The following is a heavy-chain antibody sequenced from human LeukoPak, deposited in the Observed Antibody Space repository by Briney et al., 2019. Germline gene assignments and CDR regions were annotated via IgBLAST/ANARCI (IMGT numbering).Heavy chain of an antibody. J-gene: IGHJ4*02. CDR3: AKPPLGYYDSSATKPYFDF. CDR2: ISGNGYNK. D-gene: IGHD3-22*01. Sequence: AGSLSRSCAVSGFTFSTYALSWVPQAPGKGLEWVSAISGNGYNKNYADSVKGRCTITRDNSKNTRNLQMSSLRAEDTAVYYCAKPPLGYYDSSATKPYFDFGVQGNGVTVSS. V-gene: IGHV3-23*01. CDR1: GFTFSTYA.